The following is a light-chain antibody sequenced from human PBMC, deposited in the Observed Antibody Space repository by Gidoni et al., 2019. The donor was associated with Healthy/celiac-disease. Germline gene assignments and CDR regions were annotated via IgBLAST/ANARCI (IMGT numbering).Light chain of an antibody. J-gene: IGKJ2*02. CDR2: GAS. CDR3: QQYDSFPRT. CDR1: QGISNY. Sequence: DIQMTQSPSSLSASVGDRVTITCQASQGISNYLNWYQQKPGKAPKFLIYGASKLETGVPSRFSGSGSGTDFTFTISSLQPEDVATYYCQQYDSFPRTFGQGTKLDLK. V-gene: IGKV1-33*01.